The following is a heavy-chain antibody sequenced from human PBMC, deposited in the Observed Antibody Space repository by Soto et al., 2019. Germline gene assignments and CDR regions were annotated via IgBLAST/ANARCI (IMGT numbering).Heavy chain of an antibody. CDR1: GYTFTSYG. Sequence: QVQLVQSGAEVKKPGASVKVSCKASGYTFTSYGISWVRQAPGQGLEWMGWISAYNGNTNDAQKLQGRVTMTTDTXTXXAYMELRSLRSDDTAVYYCARDGGLNYYDSSGYDYWGQGTLVTVSS. CDR3: ARDGGLNYYDSSGYDY. V-gene: IGHV1-18*01. CDR2: ISAYNGNT. J-gene: IGHJ4*02. D-gene: IGHD3-22*01.